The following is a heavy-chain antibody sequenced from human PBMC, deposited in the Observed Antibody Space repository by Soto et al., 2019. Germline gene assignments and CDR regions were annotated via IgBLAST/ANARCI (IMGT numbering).Heavy chain of an antibody. D-gene: IGHD1-20*01. CDR1: GYTFSRYG. CDR2: ISGYNGDT. CDR3: AYKGQPPYYYYGMYV. Sequence: ASVKVSCKTSGYTFSRYGISWVRQAPGQGLEWMGWISGYNGDTKYAQKVQGRVTMTIDTSTYTAYMELRSLTSDDTAIYYCAYKGQPPYYYYGMYVWGQGSTVPVSS. V-gene: IGHV1-18*01. J-gene: IGHJ6*02.